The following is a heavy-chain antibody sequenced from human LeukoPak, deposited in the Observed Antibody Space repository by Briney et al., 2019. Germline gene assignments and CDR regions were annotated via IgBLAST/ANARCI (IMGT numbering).Heavy chain of an antibody. J-gene: IGHJ5*02. V-gene: IGHV1-46*01. CDR3: ARDSWVDVYCSSTSCYFNWFDP. CDR2: INPSGGST. D-gene: IGHD2-2*01. CDR1: GYTFTSYY. Sequence: GASVKVSCKASGYTFTSYYMHWVRQAPGQGLEWMGIINPSGGSTSYAQKFQGRVTMTRDTSTSTVYMELSSLRSEGTAVYYCARDSWVDVYCSSTSCYFNWFDPWGQGTLVTVSS.